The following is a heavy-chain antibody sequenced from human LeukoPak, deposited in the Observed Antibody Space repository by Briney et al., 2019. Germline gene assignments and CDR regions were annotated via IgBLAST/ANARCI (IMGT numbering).Heavy chain of an antibody. CDR3: ARNAGYSYGLYYFDY. J-gene: IGHJ4*02. V-gene: IGHV3-23*01. CDR1: GFAFSSYA. Sequence: GGSLRLSCAASGFAFSSYAMSWVRQAPGKGLEWVSSIISSGGVTYYADSLKGRFTISRDNSKNTVYLQMDSLRVEDSAVYYCARNAGYSYGLYYFDYWGQGTLVTVSS. D-gene: IGHD5-18*01. CDR2: IISSGGVT.